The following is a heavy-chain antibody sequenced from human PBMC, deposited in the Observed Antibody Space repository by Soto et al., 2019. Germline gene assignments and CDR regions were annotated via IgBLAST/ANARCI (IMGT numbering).Heavy chain of an antibody. V-gene: IGHV1-2*04. D-gene: IGHD5-18*01. CDR1: GYTFTGYY. J-gene: IGHJ6*03. CDR3: ARGSSDTARYYYYYMDV. CDR2: INPNSGGT. Sequence: ASVKVSCKASGYTFTGYYMHWVRQAPGQGLEWMGWINPNSGGTNYAQKFQGWVTMTGDTSISTAYMELSRLRSDDTAVYYCARGSSDTARYYYYYMDVWGKGTTVTVSS.